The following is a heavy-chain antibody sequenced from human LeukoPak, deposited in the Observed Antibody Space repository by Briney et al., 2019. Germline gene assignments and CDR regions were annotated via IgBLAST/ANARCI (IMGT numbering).Heavy chain of an antibody. CDR3: ATSYYYGSGSYRLLDY. CDR1: GYTLTELS. J-gene: IGHJ4*02. Sequence: ASVNLSCKVSGYTLTELSMHWVRHPPGKGLEWMGGFDTEDGETTYSQKFQSRVTMTEDTSTDTAYMELSRLRSEDTAVDYGATSYYYGSGSYRLLDYWGQGTLVTVSS. CDR2: FDTEDGET. D-gene: IGHD3-10*01. V-gene: IGHV1-24*01.